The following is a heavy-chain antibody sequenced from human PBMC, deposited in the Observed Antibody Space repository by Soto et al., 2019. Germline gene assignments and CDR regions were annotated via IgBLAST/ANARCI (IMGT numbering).Heavy chain of an antibody. V-gene: IGHV1-58*02. CDR3: AARTGLRCFDWHSAGYGFRI. CDR1: GFTFSTST. D-gene: IGHD3-9*01. J-gene: IGHJ3*02. CDR2: IVAGSGNT. Sequence: QMQVVQSGPEVKKPGTSVRVSCKTSGFTFSTSTMQWVRQARGQRLEWIGWIVAGSGNTNYAQKFQERVTITRDMSTNTASRELSSLRHEDTGLYYCAARTGLRCFDWHSAGYGFRIWGQGTMVTVSS.